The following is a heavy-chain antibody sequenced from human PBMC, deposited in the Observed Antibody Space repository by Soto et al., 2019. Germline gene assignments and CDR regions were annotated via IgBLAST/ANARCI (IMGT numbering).Heavy chain of an antibody. J-gene: IGHJ4*02. CDR3: AKAVGPLAPSSRVFDC. CDR1: GFTFSNSA. D-gene: IGHD1-26*01. Sequence: EVQVLESGGGLVQPGGSLRLSCAASGFTFSNSAMNWVRQVPGKGLEWVSIISGGGDRIYYAESVKGRFSNSRDNTRNTVYLQMGSLRADDTAVYFCAKAVGPLAPSSRVFDCWGQGTLVTVSS. CDR2: ISGGGDRI. V-gene: IGHV3-23*01.